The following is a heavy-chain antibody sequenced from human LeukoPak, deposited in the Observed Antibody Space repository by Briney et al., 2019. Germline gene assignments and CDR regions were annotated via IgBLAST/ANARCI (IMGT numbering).Heavy chain of an antibody. CDR3: ARPGQSSWWVYFNY. CDR2: IHTSGST. CDR1: GGFSSFYY. Sequence: SETLSPTCTVSGGFSSFYYWTWIRQPPGKGLEWIGNIHTSGSTDYSPPLKSRVTMSIDTSKNQFSLRLSSVTAADTAVYYCARPGQSSWWVYFNYWGQGTLVTVSS. J-gene: IGHJ4*02. V-gene: IGHV4-4*09. D-gene: IGHD2-15*01.